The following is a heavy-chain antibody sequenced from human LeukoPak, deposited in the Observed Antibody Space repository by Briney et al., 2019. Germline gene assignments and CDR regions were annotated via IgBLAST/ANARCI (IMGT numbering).Heavy chain of an antibody. CDR2: ISYDGSNK. J-gene: IGHJ5*02. V-gene: IGHV3-30*18. Sequence: GGSLRLSCAASGFTFSSYGMHWVRQAPGKGLEWVAVISYDGSNKYYADSVKGRFTISRDNSKNTLFLQMKSLRAEDTAVYYCAKDYCSSTNCYLFDPWGQGTLVTVSS. CDR1: GFTFSSYG. CDR3: AKDYCSSTNCYLFDP. D-gene: IGHD2-2*01.